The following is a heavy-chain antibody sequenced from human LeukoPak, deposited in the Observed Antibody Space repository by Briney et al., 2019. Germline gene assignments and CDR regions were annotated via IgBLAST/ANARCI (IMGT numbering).Heavy chain of an antibody. CDR2: ISGSGGSA. CDR1: GFIFNNYA. V-gene: IGHV3-23*01. D-gene: IGHD2-2*02. Sequence: TGVSLRLSCAASGFIFNNYAMSWVRQSPGRGLEWVSAISGSGGSAYYAPSVRGRFTISRDNSKNTLFLQMDSLRGEDTAVYYCAQGSYCTGTDCYNMDVWGQGTTVTVSS. J-gene: IGHJ6*02. CDR3: AQGSYCTGTDCYNMDV.